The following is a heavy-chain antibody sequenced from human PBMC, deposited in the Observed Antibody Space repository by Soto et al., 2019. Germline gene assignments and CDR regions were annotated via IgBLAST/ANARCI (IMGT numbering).Heavy chain of an antibody. CDR3: ARDCSGDSYCFEY. V-gene: IGHV3-21*01. J-gene: IGHJ4*02. D-gene: IGHD3-10*02. CDR1: GFTFSSYS. CDR2: ISSSSSYI. Sequence: EVQLVESGGGLVKPGGSLRLSCAASGFTFSSYSMNWVRQAPGKGLEWVSSISSSSSYIYYADSVKGRFTISRDNAKNSLYVQMNSLRDGDTAVYYWARDCSGDSYCFEYWGQGTLVNVSS.